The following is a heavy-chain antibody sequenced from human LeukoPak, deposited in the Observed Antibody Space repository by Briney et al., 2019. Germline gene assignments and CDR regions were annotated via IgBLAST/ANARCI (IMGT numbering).Heavy chain of an antibody. CDR1: GVIISSYA. V-gene: IGHV3-23*01. Sequence: GGSLRLSCAASGVIISSYAMSWVRQAPGKGLEGGSAINGRGDNTYYADFVKGRFTISRDNSKSTVYLQMNSLRTEDTAVYYCAKDRVSPGFNWFDPWGQGTLVTVSS. D-gene: IGHD2/OR15-2a*01. CDR3: AKDRVSPGFNWFDP. J-gene: IGHJ5*02. CDR2: INGRGDNT.